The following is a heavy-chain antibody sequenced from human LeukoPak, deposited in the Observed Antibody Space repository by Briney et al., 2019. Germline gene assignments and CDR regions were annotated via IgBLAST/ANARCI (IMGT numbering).Heavy chain of an antibody. CDR1: GFTFSSNW. Sequence: GGSLRLSCAASGFTFSSNWMHWVRQAPGKGLVWVSRINEDGSTTNYADSVKGRFTISRDNAKNTLYLQMSSLRAEDTAVYYCARGGYSGYDSVPGYWGQGTLVTVSS. D-gene: IGHD5-12*01. CDR2: INEDGSTT. V-gene: IGHV3-74*01. J-gene: IGHJ4*02. CDR3: ARGGYSGYDSVPGY.